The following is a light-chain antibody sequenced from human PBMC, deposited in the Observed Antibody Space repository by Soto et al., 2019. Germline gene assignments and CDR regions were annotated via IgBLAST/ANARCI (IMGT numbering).Light chain of an antibody. CDR2: GTS. Sequence: EIVLTQSPGTLSLAPGERATLSCRASQSVSGNYLAWYQQKPGQSPRLLIYGTSNRVTGISDRFSGSGSGTDFTLTISRLEPEDFAVYYCQQYGSTPPFTFGQGTRLEIK. J-gene: IGKJ5*01. CDR1: QSVSGNY. V-gene: IGKV3-20*01. CDR3: QQYGSTPPFT.